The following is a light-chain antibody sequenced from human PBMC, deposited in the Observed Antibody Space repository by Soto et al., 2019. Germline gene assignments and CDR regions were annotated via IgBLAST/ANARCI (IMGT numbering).Light chain of an antibody. CDR3: QQYGSAPWT. CDR2: AAS. V-gene: IGKV3-20*01. J-gene: IGKJ1*01. Sequence: EIVLTQSPGTLSLSPGERATISCRASQSVSSNYLAWYQQKPGQAPRLLIYAASNRASGIPDRFGGSGPGTDFTLTVSRLEPEDFAVYYCQQYGSAPWTFVKGTKVEI. CDR1: QSVSSNY.